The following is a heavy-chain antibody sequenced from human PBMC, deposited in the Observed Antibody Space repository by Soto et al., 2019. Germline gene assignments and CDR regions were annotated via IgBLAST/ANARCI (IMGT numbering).Heavy chain of an antibody. CDR2: IYNDVRT. Sequence: EVQVVESGGGLVQPGGSLRLSCAASGFNVSRNYMAWVRLAPGSGLEWVSFIYNDVRTADADSVKVRFIISKDHSKNTLSLQMNSLRVEVTAVYYSARGTPIAMGYSFDMCGRGTAVIVSS. CDR1: GFNVSRNY. CDR3: ARGTPIAMGYSFDM. V-gene: IGHV3-66*01. D-gene: IGHD3-22*01. J-gene: IGHJ3*02.